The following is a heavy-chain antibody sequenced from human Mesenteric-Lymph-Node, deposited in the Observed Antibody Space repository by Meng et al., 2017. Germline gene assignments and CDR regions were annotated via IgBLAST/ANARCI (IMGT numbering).Heavy chain of an antibody. Sequence: QVQLVQSGAEVKKPGASVKVSCKASGYTFTSYAMHWVRQAPGQRREWMGWINAGNGNTKYSQKFQGRVTITRDTSASTAYMELSSLRSEDTAVYYCARVRRSGYGGFDYWGQGTLVTVSS. V-gene: IGHV1-3*01. CDR1: GYTFTSYA. CDR2: INAGNGNT. J-gene: IGHJ4*02. D-gene: IGHD4-23*01. CDR3: ARVRRSGYGGFDY.